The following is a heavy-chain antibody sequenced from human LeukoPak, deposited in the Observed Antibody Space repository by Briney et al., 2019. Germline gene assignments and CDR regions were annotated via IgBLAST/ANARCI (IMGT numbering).Heavy chain of an antibody. J-gene: IGHJ4*02. Sequence: GGSLRLSCAASGFTFSSYGMHWVHQAPGKGLEWVAVIWYDGSNKYYADSVKGRFTISRDNSKNTLYLQMNSLRAEDTAVYYCARGLRYFDAVDYWGQGTLVTVSS. D-gene: IGHD3-9*01. CDR1: GFTFSSYG. CDR2: IWYDGSNK. V-gene: IGHV3-33*01. CDR3: ARGLRYFDAVDY.